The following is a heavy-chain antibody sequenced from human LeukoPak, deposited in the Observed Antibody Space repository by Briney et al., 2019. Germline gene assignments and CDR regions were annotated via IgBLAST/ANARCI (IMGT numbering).Heavy chain of an antibody. Sequence: SETLSLTCTVSGGPISGYYWSWIRQPPGKGLEWIGYIFYSGSTNYNPSLKSRVTISVDTSKNQFSLKLSSVTAADTAVYYCARRGSGGRAFDIWGQGTMVTVSS. D-gene: IGHD2-15*01. CDR3: ARRGSGGRAFDI. J-gene: IGHJ3*02. V-gene: IGHV4-59*08. CDR1: GGPISGYY. CDR2: IFYSGST.